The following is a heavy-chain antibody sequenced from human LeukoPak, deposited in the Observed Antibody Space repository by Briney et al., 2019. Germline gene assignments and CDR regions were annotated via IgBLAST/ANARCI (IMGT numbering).Heavy chain of an antibody. V-gene: IGHV4-31*03. Sequence: PSETLSLTCTVSGGSITNNNYYWSWIRQHPGKGLEWIGYIYYSGSTYYNPSLKSRVTISVDTSKNRFSLKLSSVTAADTAVYYCARSYYDSRGYYQSWYFDLWGRGTLVTVSS. J-gene: IGHJ2*01. CDR2: IYYSGST. D-gene: IGHD3-22*01. CDR3: ARSYYDSRGYYQSWYFDL. CDR1: GGSITNNNYY.